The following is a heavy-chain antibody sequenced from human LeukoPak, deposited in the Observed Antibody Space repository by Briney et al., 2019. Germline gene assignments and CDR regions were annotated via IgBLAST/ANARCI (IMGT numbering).Heavy chain of an antibody. J-gene: IGHJ4*02. CDR3: ANYVWGSTFDY. Sequence: PSQTLSLTCAVSGGSISSCGYSWIWIRQPPGKGLEGSGYIYHSGSTYYNPSLKSRVTISVDRSKNQFSLKLSSVTAADTAVYYCANYVWGSTFDYWGQGILVTVSS. CDR1: GGSISSCGYS. V-gene: IGHV4-30-2*01. D-gene: IGHD3-16*01. CDR2: IYHSGST.